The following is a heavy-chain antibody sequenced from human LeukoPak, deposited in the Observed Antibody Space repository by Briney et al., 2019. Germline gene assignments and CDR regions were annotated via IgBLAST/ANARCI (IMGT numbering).Heavy chain of an antibody. D-gene: IGHD3-22*01. CDR3: ARDLNYYDSSGYHGGYFDY. Sequence: SETLSLTCTVSGDSISSSSYYWGWIRQPPGKGLEWIGSIYYSGSTYYNPSLKSRVTISVDTSKNQFSLKLSSVTAADTAVYYCARDLNYYDSSGYHGGYFDYWGQGTLVTVSS. V-gene: IGHV4-39*07. CDR2: IYYSGST. J-gene: IGHJ4*02. CDR1: GDSISSSSYY.